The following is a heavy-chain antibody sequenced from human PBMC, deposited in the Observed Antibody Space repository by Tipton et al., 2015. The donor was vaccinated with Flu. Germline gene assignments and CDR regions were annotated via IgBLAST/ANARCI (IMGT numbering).Heavy chain of an antibody. D-gene: IGHD3-10*01. CDR2: MYVSGST. J-gene: IGHJ4*02. V-gene: IGHV4-4*07. CDR3: ARGSGSGTDVTFYF. CDR1: GGSMSSFY. Sequence: TLSLTCTVSGGSMSSFYWTWIRQPAGKGLERIGRMYVSGSTKYNPSLKSRVTMSVDASKNQFSLKLSSVTAADTAVYYCARGSGSGTDVTFYFWGQGKLVTVSS.